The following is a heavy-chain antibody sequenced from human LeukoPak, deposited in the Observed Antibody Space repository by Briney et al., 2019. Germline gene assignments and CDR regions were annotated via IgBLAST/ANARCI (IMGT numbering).Heavy chain of an antibody. D-gene: IGHD3-22*01. V-gene: IGHV4-39*01. CDR3: ARQKILDDNYDSSGYYVDQ. CDR2: IYYRGRT. CDR1: NASTISSSYY. J-gene: IGHJ4*02. Sequence: SETLSLTCSVSNASTISSSYYWGWIRQPPGKGLEWIGSIYYRGRTYYNPSLKIRVTISADTSKNQFSLNLNSVTASDTAVYYCARQKILDDNYDSSGYYVDQWGQGSLVTVSS.